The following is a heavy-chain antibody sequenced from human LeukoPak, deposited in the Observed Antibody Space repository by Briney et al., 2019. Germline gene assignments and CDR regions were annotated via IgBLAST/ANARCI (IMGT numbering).Heavy chain of an antibody. Sequence: GGSLRLSCTASGFIFNNFGLMWVRQAPGKGLEWVSAISNDGGGTTYADFVKGRFTISRDNSKNTLFLQMNSLRAEDTAVYYCAKEVVLGETNYFYYGMDVWGQGTTVTVSS. D-gene: IGHD1-26*01. CDR3: AKEVVLGETNYFYYGMDV. CDR2: ISNDGGGT. CDR1: GFIFNNFG. V-gene: IGHV3-23*01. J-gene: IGHJ6*02.